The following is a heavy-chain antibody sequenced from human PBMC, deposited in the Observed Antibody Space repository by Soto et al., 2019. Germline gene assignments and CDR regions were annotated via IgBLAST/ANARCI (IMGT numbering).Heavy chain of an antibody. CDR2: IWYDGSNK. CDR3: ARDLTGGYDYGGDY. CDR1: GFTFSSYG. Sequence: GGSLRLSCAASGFTFSSYGMHWVRQAPGKGLEWVAVIWYDGSNKYYADSVKGRFTISRDNSKNTLYLQMNSLRAEDTAVYYCARDLTGGYDYGGDYWGQGTLVTVSS. J-gene: IGHJ4*02. V-gene: IGHV3-33*01. D-gene: IGHD5-12*01.